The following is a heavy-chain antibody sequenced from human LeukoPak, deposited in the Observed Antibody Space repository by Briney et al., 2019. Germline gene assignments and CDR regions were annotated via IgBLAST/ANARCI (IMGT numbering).Heavy chain of an antibody. J-gene: IGHJ4*02. D-gene: IGHD2-2*02. CDR1: GFTFSSYA. CDR3: ARGYCSSTSCYIDY. V-gene: IGHV3-30*04. CDR2: ISYDGSNK. Sequence: GGSLRLSCAASGFTFSSYAMHWVRQAPGKGLEWVAVISYDGSNKYYADSVRGRFTISRDNSKNTLYLQLNSLRGEDAAVYSCARGYCSSTSCYIDYWGQGTLVTVSS.